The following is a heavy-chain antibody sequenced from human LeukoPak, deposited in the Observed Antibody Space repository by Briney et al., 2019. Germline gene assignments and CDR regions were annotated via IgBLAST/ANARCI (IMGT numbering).Heavy chain of an antibody. J-gene: IGHJ6*02. V-gene: IGHV1-2*04. CDR2: INPNSGGT. CDR1: GYTSTGYY. Sequence: ASVKVSCKASGYTSTGYYMHWVRQAPGQGLEWMGWINPNSGGTNYAQKFQGWVTMTRDTSISTAYMELSRLRSDDTAVYYCVCSSTGYYYGMDVWGQGTTVTVSS. D-gene: IGHD2-2*01. CDR3: VCSSTGYYYGMDV.